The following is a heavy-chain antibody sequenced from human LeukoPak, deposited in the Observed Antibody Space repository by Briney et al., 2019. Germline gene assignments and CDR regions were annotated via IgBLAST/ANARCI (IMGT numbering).Heavy chain of an antibody. CDR2: INPRSGAT. J-gene: IGHJ5*02. CDR1: RYTFTVYY. D-gene: IGHD2-2*01. CDR3: AREEVGYCGSTSCYGAWFDP. V-gene: IGHV1-2*02. Sequence: ASVKVSCKSSRYTFTVYYIHWVRQAPGQGLEWMGWINPRSGATNYAQKFQGRVTMTRDTSISTAYMELSYLRSDDTAVYYCAREEVGYCGSTSCYGAWFDPWGQGTLVTVSS.